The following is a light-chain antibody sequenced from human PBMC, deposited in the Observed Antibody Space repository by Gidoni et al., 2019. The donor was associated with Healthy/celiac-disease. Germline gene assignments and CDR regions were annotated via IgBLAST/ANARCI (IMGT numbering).Light chain of an antibody. CDR1: RLRSYY. V-gene: IGLV3-19*01. Sequence: SELTQDPAVSVALGQTVRITCQGDRLRSYYASWYQQKPGQAPVLVIYGKNNRPSGIPDRFSGSSSGNTASLTITGAQAEDEADYYCNSRDSSGNHLRVFGGGTKLTVL. J-gene: IGLJ2*01. CDR2: GKN. CDR3: NSRDSSGNHLRV.